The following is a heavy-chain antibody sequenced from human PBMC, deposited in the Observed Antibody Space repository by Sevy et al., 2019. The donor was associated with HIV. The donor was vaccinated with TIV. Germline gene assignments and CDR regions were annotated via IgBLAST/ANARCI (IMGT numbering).Heavy chain of an antibody. Sequence: GGSLRLSCAASGFTFGSYWMNWVRQAPGKGLEWVAQIKQDGSEKNYVDSVRGRFPISRDNAKNSLYLQMNSLRPEDTAVYYCARGSNGAFDIWGQGTMVTVSS. CDR2: IKQDGSEK. CDR3: ARGSNGAFDI. CDR1: GFTFGSYW. D-gene: IGHD2-8*01. V-gene: IGHV3-7*04. J-gene: IGHJ3*02.